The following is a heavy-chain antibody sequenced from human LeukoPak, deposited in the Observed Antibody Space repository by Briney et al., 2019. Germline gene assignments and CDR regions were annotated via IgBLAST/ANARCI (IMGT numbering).Heavy chain of an antibody. V-gene: IGHV3-74*01. CDR3: ARDESRDGYKAGDY. CDR2: INSDGSST. Sequence: PGGSLRLSCAASGFTFSSYWMHWVRQAPGKGLVWVSRINSDGSSTSYADSVMGRFTISRDNAKNTLYLRMNSLRAEDTAVYYCARDESRDGYKAGDYWGQGTLVTVSS. J-gene: IGHJ4*02. CDR1: GFTFSSYW. D-gene: IGHD5-24*01.